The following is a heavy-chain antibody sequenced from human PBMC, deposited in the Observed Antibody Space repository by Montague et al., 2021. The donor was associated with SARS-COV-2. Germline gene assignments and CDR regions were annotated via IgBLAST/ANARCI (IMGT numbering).Heavy chain of an antibody. CDR2: INHSRST. Sequence: SETLSLTCAVYDGSFSGNFWNWIRQPPGKGMEWIGEINHSRSTNYNPCLKSRVTMSVDTSTNQFYLKLSSVTAADTAVYYCSSGARQGYSFRLGSFDSWGQGTLVTVSS. D-gene: IGHD3-16*02. V-gene: IGHV4-34*01. CDR1: DGSFSGNF. J-gene: IGHJ4*02. CDR3: SSGARQGYSFRLGSFDS.